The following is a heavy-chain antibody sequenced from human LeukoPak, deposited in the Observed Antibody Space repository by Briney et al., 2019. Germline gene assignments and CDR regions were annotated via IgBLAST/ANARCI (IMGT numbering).Heavy chain of an antibody. CDR1: GFIVSSKY. V-gene: IGHV3-66*01. J-gene: IGHJ3*02. CDR3: ARGVDAFDM. CDR2: IHSGGTT. D-gene: IGHD3-16*01. Sequence: GGSLRLSCAASGFIVSSKYMSWVRQAPGKGLEWVSVIHSGGTTYYADSVKGRFTISRDNSKNTLSLQMNSLRGEDTAVYYCARGVDAFDMWGQGTMVTVSS.